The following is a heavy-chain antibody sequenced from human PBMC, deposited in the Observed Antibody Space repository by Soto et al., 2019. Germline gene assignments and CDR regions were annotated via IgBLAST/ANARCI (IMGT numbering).Heavy chain of an antibody. CDR3: ARVRGRGTGSYYIPNNWFDP. CDR2: IYYSGST. V-gene: IGHV4-59*01. CDR1: GGSISSYY. Sequence: SETLSLTCTVSGGSISSYYWSWIRQPPGKGLEWIGYIYYSGSTNYNPSLKSRVTISVDTSKNQFSLKLSSVTAADTAVYYCARVRGRGTGSYYIPNNWFDPWGQGTLVTSPQ. D-gene: IGHD3-10*01. J-gene: IGHJ5*02.